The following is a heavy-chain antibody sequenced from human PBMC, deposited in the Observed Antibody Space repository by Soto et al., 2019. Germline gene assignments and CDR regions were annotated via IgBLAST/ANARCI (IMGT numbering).Heavy chain of an antibody. D-gene: IGHD1-7*01. V-gene: IGHV3-23*01. CDR1: GFTFSSYA. J-gene: IGHJ4*02. Sequence: HPGGSLRLSCAASGFTFSSYAMSWVRQAPGKGLEWVSAISGSGGSTYYADSVKGRFTISRDNSKNTLYLQMNSLRAEDTAVYYCAKDLYNWNYQLFDYWGQGTLVTVSS. CDR2: ISGSGGST. CDR3: AKDLYNWNYQLFDY.